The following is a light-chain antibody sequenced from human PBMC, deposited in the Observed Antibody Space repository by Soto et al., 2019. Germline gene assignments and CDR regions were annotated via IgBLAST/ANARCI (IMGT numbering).Light chain of an antibody. CDR3: QRYGSSGT. Sequence: EIVMTQSPATLSVSPGERATLSCRASQSVRSSFLAWYQQKPGQAPSLLIYGASNRATGIPDRFSGSGSGTDFTLTISRLEPEDFAVYYCQRYGSSGTLGQGTKVDIK. CDR1: QSVRSSF. J-gene: IGKJ1*01. V-gene: IGKV3-20*01. CDR2: GAS.